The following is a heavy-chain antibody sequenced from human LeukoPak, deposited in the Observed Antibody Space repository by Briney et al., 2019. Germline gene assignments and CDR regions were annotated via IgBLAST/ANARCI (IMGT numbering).Heavy chain of an antibody. J-gene: IGHJ4*02. Sequence: PGGSLRLSCAAPEFTFSNYAMNWVRQAPGKGLEWVSGIRVNDETYYADSVKGRFTISRDNSENTLYLQMGGLRAEDTAIYYCAKGTGDLGYYFDRWGQGTLVTVSS. CDR3: AKGTGDLGYYFDR. CDR1: EFTFSNYA. D-gene: IGHD7-27*01. CDR2: IRVNDET. V-gene: IGHV3-23*01.